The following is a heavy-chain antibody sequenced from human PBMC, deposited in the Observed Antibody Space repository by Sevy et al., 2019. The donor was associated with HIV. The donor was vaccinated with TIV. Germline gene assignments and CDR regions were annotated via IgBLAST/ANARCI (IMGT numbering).Heavy chain of an antibody. Sequence: ASVMVSCKVSGYTLTELSMHWVRQAPGKGLEWMGGFDPEDGETIYAQKFQGRVTMTEDTSTDTAYMELSSLRSEDTAVYYCATRKAYYDILTGYYKDGNWVAFDTWGQGTMVTVSS. V-gene: IGHV1-24*01. CDR3: ATRKAYYDILTGYYKDGNWVAFDT. J-gene: IGHJ3*02. D-gene: IGHD3-9*01. CDR1: GYTLTELS. CDR2: FDPEDGET.